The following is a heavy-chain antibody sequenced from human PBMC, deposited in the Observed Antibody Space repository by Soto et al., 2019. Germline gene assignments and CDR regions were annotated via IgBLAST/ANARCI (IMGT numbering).Heavy chain of an antibody. CDR3: ARDGFGRYDGSGSEAFDI. J-gene: IGHJ3*02. V-gene: IGHV3-53*01. Sequence: PGGSLRLSCAASGFFVSDKYMNWVRQAPGKGLEWVSVIYTSGTTYYADSAKGRFTISRDNFKNTLYLQMNSLRAEDTAMYYCARDGFGRYDGSGSEAFDIWGQGTMVTVSS. CDR1: GFFVSDKY. D-gene: IGHD3-10*01. CDR2: IYTSGTT.